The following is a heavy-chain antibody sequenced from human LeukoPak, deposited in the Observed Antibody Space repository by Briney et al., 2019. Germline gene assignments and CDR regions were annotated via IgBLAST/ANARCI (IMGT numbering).Heavy chain of an antibody. CDR2: IYNSGST. J-gene: IGHJ4*02. D-gene: IGHD6-13*01. CDR3: ARSAFLVTAPGLYYFDY. V-gene: IGHV4-4*07. Sequence: SETLSLTCTVSSGSINSFYWSWIRHPAAKGLEWIGHIYNSGSTNYNPSLKGRVTMSVATSKNQFSLHLSSVTAADTAVYYCARSAFLVTAPGLYYFDYWGQGTLVAVSS. CDR1: SGSINSFY.